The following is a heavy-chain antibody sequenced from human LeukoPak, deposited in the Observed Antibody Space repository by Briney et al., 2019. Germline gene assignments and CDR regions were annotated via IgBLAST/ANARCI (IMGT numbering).Heavy chain of an antibody. CDR1: GYTFTNYD. CDR3: ARIGIVVVEAATRHQHYYGMDV. Sequence: ASVKVSCKASGYTFTNYDINWVRQATGQGLEWMGWMNPNSGNTGYAERFQDRVTMTRNTSISTAYMELSSLRSEDTAVCYCARIGIVVVEAATRHQHYYGMDVWGQGTTVTVSS. D-gene: IGHD2-15*01. CDR2: MNPNSGNT. V-gene: IGHV1-8*01. J-gene: IGHJ6*02.